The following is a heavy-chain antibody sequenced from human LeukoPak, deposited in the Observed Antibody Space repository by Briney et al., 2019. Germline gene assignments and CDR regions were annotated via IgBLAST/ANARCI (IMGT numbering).Heavy chain of an antibody. V-gene: IGHV4-38-2*02. J-gene: IGHJ4*02. CDR3: ARIRKLYYYDSSGYYFDY. CDR2: IYHSGST. CDR1: GYSISSGYY. Sequence: SETLSLTCTVSGYSISSGYYWGWIRQPPGKGLEWIGSIYHSGSTYYNPSLKSRVTISVDTSKNQFSLKLSSVTAADTAVYYCARIRKLYYYDSSGYYFDYWGRGTLVTVSS. D-gene: IGHD3-22*01.